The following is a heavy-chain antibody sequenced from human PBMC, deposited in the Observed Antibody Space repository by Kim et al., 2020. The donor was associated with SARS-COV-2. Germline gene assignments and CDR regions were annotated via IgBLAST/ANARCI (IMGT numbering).Heavy chain of an antibody. J-gene: IGHJ2*01. Sequence: ASVKVSCKASGYTFTSYTMHWVRQAPGQRLEWMGWINAGNGDTKYSQRFQGRVIISRDTSASTAYMELSSLRSEDTAVYYCARVRSMVTASYWYFDLWGRGTLVTVSS. D-gene: IGHD2-21*02. CDR3: ARVRSMVTASYWYFDL. CDR2: INAGNGDT. CDR1: GYTFTSYT. V-gene: IGHV1-3*01.